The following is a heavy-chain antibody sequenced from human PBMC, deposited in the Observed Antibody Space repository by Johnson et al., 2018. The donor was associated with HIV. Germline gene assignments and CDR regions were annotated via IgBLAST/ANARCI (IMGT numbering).Heavy chain of an antibody. Sequence: QVQLVESGGGVVQPGESLRLSCAASGFNFSHYGMHWVRQAPGKGLEWVAFIRFDASDSYYSASVEGRFTISRDNSKNTMYLQMNSLRAEDTAVYYCARDRGAFDIWGQGTMVTVSS. J-gene: IGHJ3*02. CDR2: IRFDASDS. CDR3: ARDRGAFDI. V-gene: IGHV3-30*02. D-gene: IGHD3-10*01. CDR1: GFNFSHYG.